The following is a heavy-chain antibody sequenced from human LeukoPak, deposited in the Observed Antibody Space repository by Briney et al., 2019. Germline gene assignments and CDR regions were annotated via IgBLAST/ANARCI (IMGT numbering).Heavy chain of an antibody. CDR1: GYTFTSYD. J-gene: IGHJ4*02. V-gene: IGHV1-8*01. D-gene: IGHD2-21*02. CDR3: ARDYGVCGGDCYAFDY. CDR2: MNPNSDHT. Sequence: ASVRVSCKTSGYTFTSYDINWVRQATGQGLEWMGWMNPNSDHTGYSQKFQGRVTITRDTSASTAYMELSSLRSEDTAVYYCARDYGVCGGDCYAFDYWGQGTLVTVSS.